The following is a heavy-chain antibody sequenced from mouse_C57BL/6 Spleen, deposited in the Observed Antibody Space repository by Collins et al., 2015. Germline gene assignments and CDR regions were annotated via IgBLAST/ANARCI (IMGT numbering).Heavy chain of an antibody. CDR1: GYTFTDYY. V-gene: IGHV1-19*01. CDR3: AREGYYGTFDY. J-gene: IGHJ2*01. Sequence: QSGPVLVKPGASVKMSCKASGYTFTDYYMNWVKQSHGKSLEWIGVINPYNGGTSYNQKFKGKATLTVDKSSSTAYMELNSLTSEDSAVYYCAREGYYGTFDYWGQGTTLTVSS. D-gene: IGHD1-1*01. CDR2: INPYNGGT.